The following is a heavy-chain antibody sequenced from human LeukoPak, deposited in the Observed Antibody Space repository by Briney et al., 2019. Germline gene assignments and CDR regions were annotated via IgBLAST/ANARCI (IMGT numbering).Heavy chain of an antibody. Sequence: PSETLSLTCTVSGGSISSTGYYWGWIRQPPGKGLEWIGSIYYSRSTYYNPSLKSRVTISVDTSKNQFSLKLSSVTAADTAVYYCARHGQQHLSTFDYWGQGSLVTVPS. V-gene: IGHV4-39*01. J-gene: IGHJ4*02. CDR2: IYYSRST. CDR1: GGSISSTGYY. D-gene: IGHD6-13*01. CDR3: ARHGQQHLSTFDY.